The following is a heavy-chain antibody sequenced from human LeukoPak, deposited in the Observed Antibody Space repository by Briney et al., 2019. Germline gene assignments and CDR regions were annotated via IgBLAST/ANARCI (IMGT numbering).Heavy chain of an antibody. D-gene: IGHD3-16*01. CDR1: GGSFSGYY. Sequence: SETLSLTCAVYGGSFSGYYWSWIRQPPGKGLEWIGEINHSGSTNYNPSLKSRVTISVDTSKNQFSLKLSSVTAADTAVYYCARGPGGAFDIWGQGTMVTVSS. V-gene: IGHV4-34*01. J-gene: IGHJ3*02. CDR2: INHSGST. CDR3: ARGPGGAFDI.